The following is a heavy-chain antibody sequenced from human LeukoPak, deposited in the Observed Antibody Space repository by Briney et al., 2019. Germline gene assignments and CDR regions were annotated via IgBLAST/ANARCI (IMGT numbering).Heavy chain of an antibody. CDR1: GGSISSSNW. CDR2: IYHSGST. V-gene: IGHV4-4*02. J-gene: IGHJ4*02. CDR3: ARGHYDFWSGSLDY. D-gene: IGHD3-3*01. Sequence: PSGTLSLTCAVSGGSISSSNWWSWVRQPPGKGLEWIGEIYHSGSTNYNPSLKSRVTISVDKSKNQFSLKLSSVTAADTAVYYCARGHYDFWSGSLDYWGQGTLVTVPS.